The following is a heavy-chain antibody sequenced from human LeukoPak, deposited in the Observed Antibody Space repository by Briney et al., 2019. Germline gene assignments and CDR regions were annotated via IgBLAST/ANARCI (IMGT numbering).Heavy chain of an antibody. D-gene: IGHD3-10*01. Sequence: ASVKVSCKASGYTLTSYGISWVRQAPGQGLEWMGWISAYNGNTNYAQKLQGRVTMTTDTSTSTAYMELRSLRSDDTSVYYCAXXXXXXXXXXXXXGSPRGYYYMDVWGKGTTVTVSS. J-gene: IGHJ6*03. CDR3: AXXXXXXXXXXXXXGSPRGYYYMDV. CDR1: GYTLTSYG. V-gene: IGHV1-18*01. CDR2: ISAYNGNT.